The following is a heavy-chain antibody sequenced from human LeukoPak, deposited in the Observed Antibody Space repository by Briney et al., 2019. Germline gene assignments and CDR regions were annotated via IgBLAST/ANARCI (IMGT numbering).Heavy chain of an antibody. CDR1: GYTFTSYG. J-gene: IGHJ4*02. CDR2: ISAYNGNT. D-gene: IGHD6-19*01. CDR3: ARDQSLSLAYAPQSSSAPLDY. Sequence: GASVKVSCKASGYTFTSYGISWVRQACGQALERMGWISAYNGNTNYAQKLQGRVTMTTDTSTSTAYMELRSLRSDDTAVYYCARDQSLSLAYAPQSSSAPLDYWGEATLVTVSS. V-gene: IGHV1-18*04.